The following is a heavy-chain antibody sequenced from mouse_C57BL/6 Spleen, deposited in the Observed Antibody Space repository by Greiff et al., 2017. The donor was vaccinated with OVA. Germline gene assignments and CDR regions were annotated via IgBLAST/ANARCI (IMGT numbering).Heavy chain of an antibody. CDR3: ARALYGSSDGYLDY. J-gene: IGHJ2*01. Sequence: QVQLQQPGAELVRPGSSVNLSCKASGYTFTSYWMHWVKQRPIQGLEWIGNIDPSDSETHYNQKFKDKATLTVDKSSRTAYMQLSSLTSEDSAVDDCARALYGSSDGYLDYWGQGTTLTVSS. CDR2: IDPSDSET. D-gene: IGHD1-1*01. CDR1: GYTFTSYW. V-gene: IGHV1-52*01.